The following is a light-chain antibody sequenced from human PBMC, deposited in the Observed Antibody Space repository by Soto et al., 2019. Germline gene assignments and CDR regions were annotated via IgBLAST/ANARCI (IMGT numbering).Light chain of an antibody. V-gene: IGKV3-15*01. CDR3: QQYNTRPQT. CDR2: GAS. Sequence: VLTQSPATLSVSPGERATLSCRASQTVGSNLAWYQHKPGQAPRLLISGASARATGVPARFGGSGSGTEFALTITGLQSEDFTVYFCQQYNTRPQTFGQGTKV. CDR1: QTVGSN. J-gene: IGKJ1*01.